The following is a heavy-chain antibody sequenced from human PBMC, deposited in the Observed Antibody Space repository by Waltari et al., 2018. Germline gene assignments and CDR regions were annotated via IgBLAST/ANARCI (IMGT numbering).Heavy chain of an antibody. CDR1: W. CDR2: IKSTTDGGAT. Sequence: WMSWVRQAPGKGLEWVGRIKSTTDGGATDYAAPLKGRFTISRDDSKKTVYLQMSSLKTDDTAVYYCTTGTTVAVYHFDYWGQGTLVAVSS. J-gene: IGHJ4*02. D-gene: IGHD1-7*01. CDR3: TTGTTVAVYHFDY. V-gene: IGHV3-15*01.